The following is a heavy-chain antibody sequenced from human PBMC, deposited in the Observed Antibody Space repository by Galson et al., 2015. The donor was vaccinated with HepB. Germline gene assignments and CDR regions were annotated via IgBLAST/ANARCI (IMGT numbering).Heavy chain of an antibody. CDR2: ISAYTGDT. J-gene: IGHJ6*02. Sequence: QSGAEVKKPGASVKVSCKASGYTFTSYGFSWVRQAPGQGLEWMGWISAYTGDTNYVQKFQGRVTMTTDTSTSTAYMELRSLRSDDTAFYYCARLMTIFRGVIIPTNMDVWGQGTTVTVSS. D-gene: IGHD3-10*01. CDR3: ARLMTIFRGVIIPTNMDV. V-gene: IGHV1-18*01. CDR1: GYTFTSYG.